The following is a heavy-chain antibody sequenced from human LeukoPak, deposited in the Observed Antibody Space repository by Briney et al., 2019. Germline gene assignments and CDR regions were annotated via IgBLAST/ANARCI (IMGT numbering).Heavy chain of an antibody. CDR1: GYTFTSYA. D-gene: IGHD3-22*01. CDR2: INTNTGNP. V-gene: IGHV7-4-1*02. Sequence: GASVKVSCKASGYTFTSYAMNWVRQAPGQGLEWMGWINTNTGNPTYAQGFTGRFVFSLDASVSTAYLQISSLKAEDTAVYYCARQISYYYDSSGEDYWGQGTLVTVSS. CDR3: ARQISYYYDSSGEDY. J-gene: IGHJ4*02.